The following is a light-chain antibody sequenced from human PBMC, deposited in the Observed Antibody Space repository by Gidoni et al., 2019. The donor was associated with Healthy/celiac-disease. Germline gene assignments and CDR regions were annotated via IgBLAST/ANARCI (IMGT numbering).Light chain of an antibody. V-gene: IGKV3-20*01. CDR2: GAS. J-gene: IGKJ2*01. CDR1: QSVSSSY. Sequence: ATLSCRASQSVSSSYLAWYQQKPGQAPRLLIYGASSRATGIPDRFSGSGSGTDFTLTISRLEPEDFAVYYCQQYGSSPPRMYTFGQGTKLEIK. CDR3: QQYGSSPPRMYT.